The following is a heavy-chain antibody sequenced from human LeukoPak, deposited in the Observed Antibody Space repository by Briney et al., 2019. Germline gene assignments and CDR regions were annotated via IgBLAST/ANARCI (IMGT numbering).Heavy chain of an antibody. Sequence: GASXKXXXKASXXTFTSYGISXVRQAPGQGLEGRGWISAYNGNTKYVQKLQGRVTITTDTSTSTAYMELRSLRSDDTAVYYCARSIAAAGIPDYWGQGTLVTVSS. V-gene: IGHV1-18*01. CDR2: ISAYNGNT. J-gene: IGHJ4*02. CDR1: XXTFTSYG. D-gene: IGHD6-13*01. CDR3: ARSIAAAGIPDY.